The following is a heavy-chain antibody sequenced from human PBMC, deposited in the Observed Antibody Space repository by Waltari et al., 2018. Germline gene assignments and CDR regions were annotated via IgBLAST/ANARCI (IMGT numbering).Heavy chain of an antibody. V-gene: IGHV1-69*01. CDR2: IIPIFGTA. CDR3: ARRAYCGGDCAEDYFDY. Sequence: QVQLVQSGAEVKKPGSSVMVSCKASGLSFSTYAFSLVRQAPGQGLEWMGGIIPIFGTANYAQKFQGRVTITADESTSTAYMELSSLRSEDTAVYYCARRAYCGGDCAEDYFDYWGQGTLVTVSS. D-gene: IGHD2-21*02. CDR1: GLSFSTYA. J-gene: IGHJ4*02.